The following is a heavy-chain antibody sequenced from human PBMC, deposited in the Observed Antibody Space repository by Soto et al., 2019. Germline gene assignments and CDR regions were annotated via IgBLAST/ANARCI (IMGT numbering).Heavy chain of an antibody. CDR1: GFTFSSYG. D-gene: IGHD2-15*01. CDR3: GKVYVYCSGGSCYSSGWFDP. V-gene: IGHV3-30*18. J-gene: IGHJ5*02. CDR2: ISYVVSNK. Sequence: QVQLVESGGGVVQPGRSLRLSCAVSGFTFSSYGMHCVRQAPGKGLEWGAVISYVVSNKYYTDSVKGRFTISRDNSKNTLYLQLNSLGAEDTAVYYCGKVYVYCSGGSCYSSGWFDPLGQGTLVPGSS.